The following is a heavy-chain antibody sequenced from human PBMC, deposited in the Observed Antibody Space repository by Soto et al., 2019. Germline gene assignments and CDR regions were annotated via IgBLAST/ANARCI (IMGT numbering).Heavy chain of an antibody. V-gene: IGHV3-23*01. CDR1: GFTFSSYA. J-gene: IGHJ3*02. CDR3: AKVQDITGTTHDAFDI. Sequence: PGGSLRLSCAASGFTFSSYAMSWVRQAPGKGLEWVSAISGSGGSTYYADSVKGRFTISRDNSKNTLYLQMNSLRAEDTAVYYCAKVQDITGTTHDAFDIWGQGTMVTVSS. CDR2: ISGSGGST. D-gene: IGHD1-7*01.